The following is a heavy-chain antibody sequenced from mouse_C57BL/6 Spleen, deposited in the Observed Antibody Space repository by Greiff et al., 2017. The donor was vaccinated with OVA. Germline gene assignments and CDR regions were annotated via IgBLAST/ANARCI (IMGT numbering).Heavy chain of an antibody. CDR2: IHPNSGST. CDR3: ARGGDDYDYFDY. D-gene: IGHD2-4*01. J-gene: IGHJ2*01. V-gene: IGHV1-64*01. Sequence: QVQLQQPGAELVKPGASVKLSCKASGYTFTSYWMHWVKQRPGQGLAWIGMIHPNSGSTNYNEKFKSKATLTVDKSSSTAYMQLSSLTSEDSAVYYCARGGDDYDYFDYWGQGTTLTVSS. CDR1: GYTFTSYW.